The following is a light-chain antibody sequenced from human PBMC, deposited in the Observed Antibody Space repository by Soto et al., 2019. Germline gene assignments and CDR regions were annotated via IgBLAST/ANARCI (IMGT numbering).Light chain of an antibody. CDR3: AAWDDSLSGLV. V-gene: IGLV1-47*01. CDR2: RTN. CDR1: SSNIGSNY. Sequence: QAVVTQPPSASGTPGQRVTISCSGSSSNIGSNYVYWYQQLPGTAPKLLIYRTNQRPSGVPDRFSGSKSGTSASLAISGLRSEDEADYYCAAWDDSLSGLVFGGGTQLTVL. J-gene: IGLJ2*01.